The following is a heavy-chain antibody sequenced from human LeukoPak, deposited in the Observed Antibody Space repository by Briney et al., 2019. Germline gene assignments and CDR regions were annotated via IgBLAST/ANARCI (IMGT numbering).Heavy chain of an antibody. CDR2: IIPIFGTA. V-gene: IGHV1-69*05. Sequence: SVKVSCKASGSTFSSYAISWVRQAPGQGLEWMGGIIPIFGTANYAQKFQGRVTITTDESTSTAYMELSSLRSEDTAVYYCARGGSGSIHNWFDPWGQGTLVTVSS. J-gene: IGHJ5*02. CDR1: GSTFSSYA. CDR3: ARGGSGSIHNWFDP. D-gene: IGHD6-19*01.